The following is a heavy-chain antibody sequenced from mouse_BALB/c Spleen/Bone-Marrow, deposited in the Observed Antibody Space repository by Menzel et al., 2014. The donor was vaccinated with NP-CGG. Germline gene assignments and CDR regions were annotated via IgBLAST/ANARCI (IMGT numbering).Heavy chain of an antibody. CDR3: ARRGISTSEGVGAMDY. Sequence: EVQLVESGGGLVKLGGSLKLSCAASGFTFSSYYTSWVRQTPEKRLELVAAINSNGDNTYYPDTVKGRFTISRDNAKNTLYLQMSSLKSEDTALYYCARRGISTSEGVGAMDYWGQGTSVTVSS. V-gene: IGHV5-6-2*01. D-gene: IGHD1-1*01. CDR2: INSNGDNT. J-gene: IGHJ4*01. CDR1: GFTFSSYY.